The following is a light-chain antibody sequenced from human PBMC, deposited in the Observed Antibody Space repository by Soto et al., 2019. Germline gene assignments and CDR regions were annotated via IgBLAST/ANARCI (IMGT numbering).Light chain of an antibody. V-gene: IGLV2-23*02. Sequence: QSALTQPASMSGSPGQSITISCTGTSSDVGYYNLVSWYQQHPGKAPKLMIYEADKRPSGVSNRFSGSKFGNTAALTISGLQAEDEADYYCCSYAGSSTFVVFGGGTKLTV. CDR3: CSYAGSSTFVV. CDR2: EAD. CDR1: SSDVGYYNL. J-gene: IGLJ3*02.